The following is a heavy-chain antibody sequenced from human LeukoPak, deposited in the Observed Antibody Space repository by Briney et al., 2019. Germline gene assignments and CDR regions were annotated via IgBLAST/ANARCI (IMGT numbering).Heavy chain of an antibody. Sequence: GGSLRLSCAASGFTVITNDMTWVRQAPGKGLEWVSVLYSDGDTKYADSVQGRFTISRDNSKNTPYLEMNSLSPDDTAVYYCARGVEPLAANTLAYWGQGTLVTVSS. CDR2: LYSDGDT. J-gene: IGHJ4*02. V-gene: IGHV3-53*01. CDR1: GFTVITND. D-gene: IGHD1-14*01. CDR3: ARGVEPLAANTLAY.